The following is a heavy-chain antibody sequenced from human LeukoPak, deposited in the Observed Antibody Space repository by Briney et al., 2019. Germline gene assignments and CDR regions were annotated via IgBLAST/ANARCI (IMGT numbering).Heavy chain of an antibody. Sequence: SGPTLVKATQTLTLTCTFSEFSLSTSGMCVSWIRQPPGKALEWLARIDWDDVKYYNTSLKTRLTISKDTSKNQVVLTMTNMDPVDTATYYCARMISSSSSLDFWGQGTLVTVSS. CDR3: ARMISSSSSLDF. V-gene: IGHV2-70*11. CDR1: EFSLSTSGMC. D-gene: IGHD6-6*01. J-gene: IGHJ4*02. CDR2: IDWDDVK.